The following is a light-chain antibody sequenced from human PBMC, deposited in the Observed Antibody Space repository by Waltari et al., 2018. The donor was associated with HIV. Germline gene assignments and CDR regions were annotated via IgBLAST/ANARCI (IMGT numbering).Light chain of an antibody. CDR2: EGS. CDR3: CSYANSSTV. Sequence: QSALTQFASVSGSPGQSITISCTGTSSDVGNYNPVSWYQQHPGKAPKLMIYEGSKRPSGVSNRFSGSTSGNTASLTISGLQAEDEADYYCCSYANSSTVFGGGTKVTVL. J-gene: IGLJ2*01. V-gene: IGLV2-23*01. CDR1: SSDVGNYNP.